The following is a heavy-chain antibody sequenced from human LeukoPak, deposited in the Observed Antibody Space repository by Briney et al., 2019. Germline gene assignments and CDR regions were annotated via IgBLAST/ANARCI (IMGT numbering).Heavy chain of an antibody. D-gene: IGHD2-2*01. V-gene: IGHV3-21*04. CDR2: ISSSSSYI. CDR3: ARVRYCSTNRCYDREFDN. CDR1: GFTFSNYN. Sequence: GGSLRLSCAASGFTFSNYNMNWVRQAPGKGLEWVSYISSSSSYIYYADSVKGRFTISRDNAKNSLHLQMNSLRVGDTAVYYCARVRYCSTNRCYDREFDNWGQGTLVTVSS. J-gene: IGHJ4*02.